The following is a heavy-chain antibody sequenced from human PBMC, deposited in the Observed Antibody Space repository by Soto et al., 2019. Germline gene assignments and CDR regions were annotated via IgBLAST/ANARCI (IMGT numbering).Heavy chain of an antibody. CDR3: AREFRGSRGCDYYFDY. CDR2: IKQDGSEE. CDR1: GLPCSNCW. Sequence: EVQLVVSGGGLVQPGGSLRLSCADTGLPCSNCWMSWVRQAPGKGLEWVANIKQDGSEEYYVDSVKGRFTISRDNAKSSLYLQMNSLRAEDTAVYYCAREFRGSRGCDYYFDYWVQGTLVTVSS. D-gene: IGHD6-19*01. V-gene: IGHV3-7*05. J-gene: IGHJ4*02.